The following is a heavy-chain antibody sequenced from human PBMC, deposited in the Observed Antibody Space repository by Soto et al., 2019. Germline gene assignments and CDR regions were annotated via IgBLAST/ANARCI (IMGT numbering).Heavy chain of an antibody. Sequence: HGGSLKISCQSSGYNFTSYWIGWVRQMPGNCLHWFPIIYPADSSTRYSPSFRGQLTISAYKSISTAYLQLSILKASHTAIYSCARPFGMDVWGQGTTATV. J-gene: IGHJ6*02. CDR2: IYPADSST. CDR1: GYNFTSYW. V-gene: IGHV5-51*01. CDR3: ARPFGMDV.